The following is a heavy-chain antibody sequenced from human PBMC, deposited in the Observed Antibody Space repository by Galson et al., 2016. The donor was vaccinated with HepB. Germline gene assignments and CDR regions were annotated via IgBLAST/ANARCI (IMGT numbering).Heavy chain of an antibody. CDR3: ARGVAGGSPLDY. CDR2: TSPYNGNT. CDR1: GYTFTIYG. D-gene: IGHD1-26*01. J-gene: IGHJ4*02. Sequence: SVKVSCKASGYTFTIYGLNWVRQAPGQGPEWMGWTSPYNGNTKYAQRFQDRVTVTTDTSTSTAYMELRSLRSDDTAVYYCARGVAGGSPLDYWGQGTLVTVSS. V-gene: IGHV1-18*01.